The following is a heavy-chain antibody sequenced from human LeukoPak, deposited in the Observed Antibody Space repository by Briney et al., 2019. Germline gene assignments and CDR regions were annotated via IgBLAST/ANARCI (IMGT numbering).Heavy chain of an antibody. V-gene: IGHV4-59*12. D-gene: IGHD2-2*01. CDR2: IYYSGST. CDR3: ARGPRRGYCSSTSCSRDFDY. CDR1: GGSISSYY. Sequence: SETLSLTCTVSGGSISSYYWSWIRQPPGKGLECIGYIYYSGSTNYNPSLKSRVTISVDTSKNQFSLKLSSVTAADTAVYYCARGPRRGYCSSTSCSRDFDYWGQGTLVTVSS. J-gene: IGHJ4*02.